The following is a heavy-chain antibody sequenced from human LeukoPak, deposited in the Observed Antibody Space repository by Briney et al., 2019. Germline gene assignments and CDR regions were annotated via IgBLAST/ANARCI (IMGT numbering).Heavy chain of an antibody. CDR1: GGSFSGYS. D-gene: IGHD5-24*01. V-gene: IGHV4-34*01. CDR3: AREGIRRDGYGRVDY. CDR2: VNHSGST. J-gene: IGHJ4*02. Sequence: PSETLSLTCAVYGGSFSGYSWSWIRQPPGKGLEWIGEVNHSGSTNYSPSLKSRVTISVDTSKNQFSLKLRSVTAADTAVYYCAREGIRRDGYGRVDYWGQGTLVTVSS.